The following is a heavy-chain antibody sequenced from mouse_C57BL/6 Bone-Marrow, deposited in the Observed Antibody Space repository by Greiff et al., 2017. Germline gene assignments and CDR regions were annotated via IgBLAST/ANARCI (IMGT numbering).Heavy chain of an antibody. CDR3: ARSPYGSSPYWYFDV. Sequence: VQLKQSGAELVKPGASVKLSCTASGFNIKDYYMHWVKQRTEQGLEWIGRIDPEHGETKYAPKFQGKATITADTSSNTAYLQLSSLTSEDTAVYYCARSPYGSSPYWYFDVWGTGTTVTVSS. CDR1: GFNIKDYY. J-gene: IGHJ1*03. V-gene: IGHV14-2*01. D-gene: IGHD1-1*01. CDR2: IDPEHGET.